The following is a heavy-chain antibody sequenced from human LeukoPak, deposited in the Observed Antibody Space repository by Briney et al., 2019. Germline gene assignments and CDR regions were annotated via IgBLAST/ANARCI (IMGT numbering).Heavy chain of an antibody. CDR3: ARAGGYCGRISCPYYFDY. Sequence: SETLSLTFTVSGGSISSYYCSWIRQPPGKGLEWIGYIYYSGSTNYNPSLKSRVTISVDTSKNQFSLKLSSVTAADTAVYYCARAGGYCGRISCPYYFDYWGQGSLVAVSS. D-gene: IGHD2-15*01. V-gene: IGHV4-59*01. CDR1: GGSISSYY. J-gene: IGHJ4*02. CDR2: IYYSGST.